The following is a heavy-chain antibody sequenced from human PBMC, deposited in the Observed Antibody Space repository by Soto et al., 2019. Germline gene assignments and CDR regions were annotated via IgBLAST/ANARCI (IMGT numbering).Heavy chain of an antibody. D-gene: IGHD3-3*01. Sequence: ASVKVSCKASGYTFTNYPITWVRRAPGQGLEWMGWINPNSGGTNYAQKFQGRVTMTRDTSISTAYMELSRLRSDDTAVYYCARWSYDFWKNGMDVWGQGTTVTVAS. CDR1: GYTFTNYP. J-gene: IGHJ6*02. CDR2: INPNSGGT. CDR3: ARWSYDFWKNGMDV. V-gene: IGHV1-2*02.